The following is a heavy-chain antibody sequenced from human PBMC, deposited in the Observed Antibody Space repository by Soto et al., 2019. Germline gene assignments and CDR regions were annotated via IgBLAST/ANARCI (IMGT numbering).Heavy chain of an antibody. J-gene: IGHJ4*02. CDR3: ARFSGSWDFDY. CDR1: GYTFTSYY. V-gene: IGHV1-46*01. CDR2: INPSGGST. Sequence: QVQLVQSGAEVKKPGASVKVSCKASGYTFTSYYMHWVRQAPGQGLEWMGIINPSGGSTSYAQKFQGRVTMTRDTSTSTVYMELSSLRSEDTAVYSCARFSGSWDFDYWGQGTLVTVSS. D-gene: IGHD2-15*01.